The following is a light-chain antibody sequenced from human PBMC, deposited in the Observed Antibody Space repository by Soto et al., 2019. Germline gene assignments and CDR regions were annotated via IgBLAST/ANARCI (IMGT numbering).Light chain of an antibody. J-gene: IGKJ1*01. CDR3: QHYKTYSRT. V-gene: IGKV1-5*03. CDR1: QSISPW. CDR2: KTS. Sequence: DIQMTQSPSTLYASVGDRVTITCRASQSISPWLAWYQQKPGKAPKVLIYKTSTLQSGVPSRFSGSGSGTEFTLTISSLQPDDFATYYCQHYKTYSRTFGQGTKVEI.